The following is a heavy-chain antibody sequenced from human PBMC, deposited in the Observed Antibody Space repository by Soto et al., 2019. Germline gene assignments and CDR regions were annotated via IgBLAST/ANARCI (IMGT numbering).Heavy chain of an antibody. V-gene: IGHV3-33*01. J-gene: IGHJ6*02. CDR1: GFTFSSYG. Sequence: QVQLVESGGGVVQPGRSLRLSCAASGFTFSSYGMHWVRQAPGKGLEWVAVIWYDGSNKYYADAAKGRFTSSGDNSKNTXNXXMYSRRAEDTAVYYCARNDIVVVPAANYYYYGMDVWGQGGTVTVSS. D-gene: IGHD2-2*01. CDR2: IWYDGSNK. CDR3: ARNDIVVVPAANYYYYGMDV.